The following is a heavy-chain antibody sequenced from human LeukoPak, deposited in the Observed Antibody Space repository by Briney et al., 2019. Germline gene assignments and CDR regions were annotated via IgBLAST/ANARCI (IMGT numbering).Heavy chain of an antibody. D-gene: IGHD3-10*01. CDR3: ARADDYYGSGSYRAQPFDY. CDR2: IWYDGSNK. CDR1: GFTFSSYG. Sequence: PGGSLRLSCAASGFTFSSYGMHWVRQAPGKGLEWVAVIWYDGSNKYYADSVKGRFTISRDNSKNTLYLQMNSLRAEDTAVYYCARADDYYGSGSYRAQPFDYWGQGTLVTVSS. J-gene: IGHJ4*02. V-gene: IGHV3-33*01.